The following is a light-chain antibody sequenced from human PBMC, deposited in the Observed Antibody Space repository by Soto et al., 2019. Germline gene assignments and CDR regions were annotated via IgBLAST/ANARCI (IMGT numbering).Light chain of an antibody. Sequence: EILMTQSPATLSVSPGETATLSCRASQSVSGNLAWYQQRPGQAPRLLIYGTSTTATDIPSRFSGSGSGTEFTLTISSLQSEGFAFYYCHQYNNWPLTFGGGTKVEIK. J-gene: IGKJ4*01. CDR1: QSVSGN. V-gene: IGKV3-15*01. CDR3: HQYNNWPLT. CDR2: GTS.